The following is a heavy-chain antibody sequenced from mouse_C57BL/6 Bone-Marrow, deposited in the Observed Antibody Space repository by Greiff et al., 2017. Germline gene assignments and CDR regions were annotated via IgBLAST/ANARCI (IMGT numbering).Heavy chain of an antibody. CDR1: GYTFTDYE. J-gene: IGHJ3*01. CDR3: TRSLANWDEGFAY. D-gene: IGHD4-1*01. CDR2: IAPETGGT. V-gene: IGHV1-15*01. Sequence: QVQLKQSGAELVRPGASVTLSCKASGYTFTDYEMHWVKQTPVHGLEWIGAIAPETGGTAYNQKFKGKAILTADKSSSTAYMELRSLTSEDSAVYYCTRSLANWDEGFAYWGQGTLVTVSA.